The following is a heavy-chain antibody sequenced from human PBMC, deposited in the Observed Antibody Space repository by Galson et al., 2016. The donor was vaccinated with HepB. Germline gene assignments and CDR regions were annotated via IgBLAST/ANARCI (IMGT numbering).Heavy chain of an antibody. D-gene: IGHD6-19*01. V-gene: IGHV3-30*04. J-gene: IGHJ6*02. Sequence: SLRLSCAASGFTFSSYAMHWVRQAPGKGLEWVAVISYDGSNKYYADSVKGRFTISRDNSKNTLYLQMNSLRAEDTAVYYCARDQNRHYSSGWGYYYYDLDVWGQGTTVTVSS. CDR2: ISYDGSNK. CDR1: GFTFSSYA. CDR3: ARDQNRHYSSGWGYYYYDLDV.